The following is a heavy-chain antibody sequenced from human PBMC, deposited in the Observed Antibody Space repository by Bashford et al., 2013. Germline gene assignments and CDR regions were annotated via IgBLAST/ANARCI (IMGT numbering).Heavy chain of an antibody. CDR3: ARPPRPGTARNAFDI. J-gene: IGHJ3*02. Sequence: SETLSLTCTVSGGSISGSGYYWGWIRQPPGKGLEWIASISHTGTTYYNPSLKSRVTISVDTSKNQFSLKLSSVIAADTAVYYCARPPRPGTARNAFDIVGPRDKWSPSPQ. CDR1: GGSISGSGYY. V-gene: IGHV4-39*01. CDR2: ISHTGTT. D-gene: IGHD1-7*01.